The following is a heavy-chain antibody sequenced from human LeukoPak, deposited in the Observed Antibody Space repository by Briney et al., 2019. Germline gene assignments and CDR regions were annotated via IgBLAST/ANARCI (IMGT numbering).Heavy chain of an antibody. Sequence: SETLSLTCTVSGGFISSYYWSWIRQPPGKGLEWIGYIYYSGSTNYNPSLKSRVTISVDTSKNQFSLKLSSVTAADTAVYYCARQGGYDFWSGYSDYWGQGTLVTVSS. D-gene: IGHD3-3*01. J-gene: IGHJ4*02. CDR3: ARQGGYDFWSGYSDY. CDR2: IYYSGST. CDR1: GGFISSYY. V-gene: IGHV4-59*08.